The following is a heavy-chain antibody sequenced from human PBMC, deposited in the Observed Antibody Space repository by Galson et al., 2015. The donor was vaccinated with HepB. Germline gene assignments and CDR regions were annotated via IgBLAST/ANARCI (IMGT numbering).Heavy chain of an antibody. CDR2: ISGSGGST. V-gene: IGHV3-23*01. Sequence: SLRLSCAASGFTFSSYAMSWVRQAPGKGLEWVSSISGSGGSTYYADSVKGRFTISRDNSKNTLYLQMNSLRAEDTAVYYCARKTYSSGWLPFDYWGQGTLVTVSS. D-gene: IGHD6-19*01. CDR1: GFTFSSYA. J-gene: IGHJ4*02. CDR3: ARKTYSSGWLPFDY.